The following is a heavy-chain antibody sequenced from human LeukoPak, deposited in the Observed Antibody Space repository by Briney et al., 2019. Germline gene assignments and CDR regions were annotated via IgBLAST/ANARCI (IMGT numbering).Heavy chain of an antibody. D-gene: IGHD6-19*01. CDR3: ARGQWLNAFDI. V-gene: IGHV3-30*04. J-gene: IGHJ3*02. Sequence: GRSLRLSCAASGFTFSSYAMHWVRQAPGKGLEWVAVISYDGSNKYYADSVKGRFTISRDNSKNTLYLQMNSLRAEDMAVYYCARGQWLNAFDIWGQGTMVTVSS. CDR2: ISYDGSNK. CDR1: GFTFSSYA.